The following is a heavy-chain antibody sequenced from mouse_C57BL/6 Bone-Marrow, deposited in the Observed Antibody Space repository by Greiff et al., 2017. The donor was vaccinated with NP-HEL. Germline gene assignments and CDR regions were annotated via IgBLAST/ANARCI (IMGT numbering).Heavy chain of an antibody. V-gene: IGHV1-81*01. CDR1: GYTFTSYG. Sequence: VQLVESGAELARPGASVKLSCKASGYTFTSYGISWVKQRTGQGLEWIGEIYPRSGNTYYNEKFKGKATLTADKSSSTAYMELRSLTSEDSAVYFCARKIRSREGYWGQGTSVTVSS. CDR3: ARKIRSREGY. D-gene: IGHD1-1*01. CDR2: IYPRSGNT. J-gene: IGHJ4*01.